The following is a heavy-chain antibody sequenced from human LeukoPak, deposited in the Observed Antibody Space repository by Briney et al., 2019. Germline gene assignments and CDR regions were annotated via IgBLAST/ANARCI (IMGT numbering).Heavy chain of an antibody. D-gene: IGHD1-1*01. J-gene: IGHJ5*01. Sequence: GASLKVSRKASGYTFTSYGISWVRQAPGQGLEWMGWISAYNGNTNYAQKLQGRVTMTTDTSTSTAYMELRSLRSDDTAVYYCARDGDNWNDEGPYTWFDSWGQGTLVTVSS. V-gene: IGHV1-18*04. CDR3: ARDGDNWNDEGPYTWFDS. CDR1: GYTFTSYG. CDR2: ISAYNGNT.